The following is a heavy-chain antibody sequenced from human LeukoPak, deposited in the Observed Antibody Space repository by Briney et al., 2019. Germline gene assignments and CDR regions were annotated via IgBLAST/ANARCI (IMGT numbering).Heavy chain of an antibody. CDR2: INPSGGST. CDR3: ARDKLGLGELSLYDQ. J-gene: IGHJ5*02. CDR1: GYTFTTYY. V-gene: IGHV1-46*01. D-gene: IGHD3-16*02. Sequence: ASVKVSCKASGYTFTTYYVHWVRQAPGQGREWMGIINPSGGSTSYAQKFQGRVTMTRDTSISTAYMELSRLRSEDTAMYYCARDKLGLGELSLYDQWGQGTLVTVFS.